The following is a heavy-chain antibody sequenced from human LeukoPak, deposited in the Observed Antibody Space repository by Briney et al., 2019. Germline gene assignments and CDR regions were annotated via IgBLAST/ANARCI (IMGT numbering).Heavy chain of an antibody. J-gene: IGHJ4*02. CDR3: ARGRRHYDFWSGYYRNYYFDY. CDR1: GYTFTSYD. Sequence: ASVKDSCKDSGYTFTSYDINWVRQAPGQGLEWMGWMNPNSGNTGYAQKLQGRVTMTRNTSISTAYMELSSLRSEDTAVYYCARGRRHYDFWSGYYRNYYFDYWGQGTLVTVSS. CDR2: MNPNSGNT. D-gene: IGHD3-3*01. V-gene: IGHV1-8*01.